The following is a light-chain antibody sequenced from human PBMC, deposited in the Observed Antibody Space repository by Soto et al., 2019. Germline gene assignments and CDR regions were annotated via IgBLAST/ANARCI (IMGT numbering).Light chain of an antibody. Sequence: DIQLTQSPSSLSASVGDTVTITCRASQSISTYLNWYQQKAGKGPNLLIYAASNLQSGVPSRFSGSASGTDFTLTINSLQLEDFATYYCQQSYRVPPRTFGQGTKVDIK. J-gene: IGKJ1*01. CDR3: QQSYRVPPRT. CDR1: QSISTY. CDR2: AAS. V-gene: IGKV1-39*01.